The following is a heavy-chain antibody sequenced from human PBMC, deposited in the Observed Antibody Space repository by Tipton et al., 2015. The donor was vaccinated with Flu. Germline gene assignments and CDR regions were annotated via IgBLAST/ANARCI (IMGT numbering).Heavy chain of an antibody. J-gene: IGHJ4*02. CDR3: TRSIMITFGGVIASDY. CDR1: GFTFGDYA. V-gene: IGHV3-49*04. D-gene: IGHD3-16*02. CDR2: IRSRAYGGTT. Sequence: SLRLSCTASGFTFGDYAMSWVRQAPGKGLEWVGFIRSRAYGGTTEYAASVKGRFTISRDDSKSIAYLQMNSLKTEDTALYYCTRSIMITFGGVIASDYWGQGSLVTVSS.